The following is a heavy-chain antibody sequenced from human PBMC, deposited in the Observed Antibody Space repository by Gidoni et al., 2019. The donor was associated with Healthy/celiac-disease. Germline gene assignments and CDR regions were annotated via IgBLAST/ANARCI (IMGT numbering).Heavy chain of an antibody. V-gene: IGHV4-39*01. J-gene: IGHJ4*02. CDR3: ATLYTVLLWFGEQY. Sequence: QLQLQESGPGLVKPSETLSLTCTVSGGSISSSSYYWGWIRQPPGKGLEWIGSIYYSGSTYYNPSLKSRVTISVDTSKNQFSLKLSSVTAADTAVYYCATLYTVLLWFGEQYWGQGTLVTVPS. CDR1: GGSISSSSYY. CDR2: IYYSGST. D-gene: IGHD3-10*01.